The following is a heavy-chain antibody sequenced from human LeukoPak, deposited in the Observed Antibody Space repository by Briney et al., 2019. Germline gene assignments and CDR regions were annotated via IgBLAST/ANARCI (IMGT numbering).Heavy chain of an antibody. CDR2: IRRRAYGGAA. J-gene: IGHJ4*02. CDR3: GRNGLVDFDY. CDR1: GFAFDDFA. V-gene: IGHV3-49*04. Sequence: GGSLRLSCTTSGFAFDDFAMSWVRQPAGKGLEWVGFIRRRAYGGAAEYAASVKGRFIISRDDSKGIAYLQMNSLKTEDTAVYYCGRNGLVDFDYWGQGSRVIVSP.